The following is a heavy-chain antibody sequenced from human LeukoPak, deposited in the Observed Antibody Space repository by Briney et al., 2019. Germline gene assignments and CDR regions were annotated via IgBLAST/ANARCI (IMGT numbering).Heavy chain of an antibody. V-gene: IGHV5-51*01. CDR1: GYSFTSHG. CDR3: ARLRSGWAYDAFDI. D-gene: IGHD6-19*01. Sequence: GESLKISCKGSGYSFTSHGIGWVRQMPGKGLEWMGSIYPGDSDTRYSPSFQGQVTISADKSISTAYLQWSSLKASDTAMYYCARLRSGWAYDAFDIWGQGKMVTVSS. J-gene: IGHJ3*02. CDR2: IYPGDSDT.